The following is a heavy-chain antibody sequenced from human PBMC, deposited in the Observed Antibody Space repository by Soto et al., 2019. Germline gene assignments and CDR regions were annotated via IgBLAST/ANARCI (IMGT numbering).Heavy chain of an antibody. CDR3: ARDRRRIGATNLFDY. D-gene: IGHD1-26*01. CDR1: GYTFSNYG. Sequence: ASVKVSCKTSGYTFSNYGVSWVRQAPGQGLEWMGWTSGYNGDTDYAQNLQDRVTMTTDTSTNTAYMELTALTSDDTAVYFCARDRRRIGATNLFDYWGQGTLVTVSS. J-gene: IGHJ4*02. V-gene: IGHV1-18*01. CDR2: TSGYNGDT.